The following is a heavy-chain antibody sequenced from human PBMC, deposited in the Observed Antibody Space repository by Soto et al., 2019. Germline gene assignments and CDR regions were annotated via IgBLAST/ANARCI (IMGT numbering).Heavy chain of an antibody. CDR3: ASYGDYDSSGYY. J-gene: IGHJ4*02. CDR2: IYYSGST. Sequence: PSETLSITCTVSGGSISSSSYYWGWIRQPPGKGLEWIGSIYYSGSTYYNPSLKSRVTISVDTSKNQFSLKLSSVTAADTAVYYCASYGDYDSSGYYWGQGTLVTVSS. CDR1: GGSISSSSYY. D-gene: IGHD3-22*01. V-gene: IGHV4-39*01.